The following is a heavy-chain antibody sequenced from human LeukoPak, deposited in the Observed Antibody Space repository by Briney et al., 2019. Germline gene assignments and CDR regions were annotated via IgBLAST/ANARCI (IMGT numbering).Heavy chain of an antibody. Sequence: GGSLRLSCAASGFTFSTYNMNWVRQAPGKGLEWVSYITSSSGTIHYADSVKGRFTISRDNAKNSLYLQMNSLRAEDTAVYYCARGGITIFGVFSWGQGTLVTVSS. J-gene: IGHJ4*02. CDR3: ARGGITIFGVFS. CDR1: GFTFSTYN. CDR2: ITSSSGTI. D-gene: IGHD3-3*01. V-gene: IGHV3-48*04.